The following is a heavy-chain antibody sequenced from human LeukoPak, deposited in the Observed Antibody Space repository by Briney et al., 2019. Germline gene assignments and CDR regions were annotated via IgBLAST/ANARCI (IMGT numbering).Heavy chain of an antibody. CDR3: ARLTYSSSWPYTYY. Sequence: GGSLRLSCAASGFTFSSYGMHWVRQAPGKGLEWVAVIWYDGSNKYYADSVKGRFTISRDNSKNTLYLQMNSLRAEDTAVYYCARLTYSSSWPYTYYWGGGSLVTVSS. CDR2: IWYDGSNK. V-gene: IGHV3-33*01. CDR1: GFTFSSYG. J-gene: IGHJ4*02. D-gene: IGHD6-13*01.